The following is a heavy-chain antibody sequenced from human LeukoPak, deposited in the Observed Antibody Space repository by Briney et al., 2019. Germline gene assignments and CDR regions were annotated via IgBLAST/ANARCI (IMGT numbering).Heavy chain of an antibody. Sequence: ASVKVSCKTSGYLFTGFYIHWVRQVPGQGLEWMGWMNPNSGDTKFAPKFQGRVAMTRVTSINTAYMEVTGLTTADTAIYYWAKRGGALSDWGQGTPVTVTS. CDR1: GYLFTGFY. CDR3: AKRGGALSD. CDR2: MNPNSGDT. J-gene: IGHJ4*02. V-gene: IGHV1-2*02. D-gene: IGHD2-21*01.